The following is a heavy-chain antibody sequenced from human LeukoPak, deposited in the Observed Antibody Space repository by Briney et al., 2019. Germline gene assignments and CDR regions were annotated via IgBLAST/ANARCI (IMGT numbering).Heavy chain of an antibody. CDR3: AREERGLQHKNLDY. Sequence: ASVKVSCKASGGTFSSYAISWVRQAPGQGLEWMGIINPSGGSTSYAQKFQGRVTMTRDTSTSTVYMELSSLRSEDTAVYYCAREERGLQHKNLDYWGQGTLVTVSS. J-gene: IGHJ4*02. V-gene: IGHV1-46*01. D-gene: IGHD5-24*01. CDR1: GGTFSSYA. CDR2: INPSGGST.